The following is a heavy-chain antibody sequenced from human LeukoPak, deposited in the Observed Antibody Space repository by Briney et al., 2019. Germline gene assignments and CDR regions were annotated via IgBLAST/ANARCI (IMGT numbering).Heavy chain of an antibody. CDR2: IYHSGST. V-gene: IGHV4-30-2*01. CDR3: ARVGGYAIDY. Sequence: MSSQTLSLTCAVSGGSISSGGYSWSWIRQPPGKGLEWIGYIYHSGSTYYNPSLKSRVTISVDRSKNQFSLKLSSVTAADTAVYYCARVGGYAIDYWGQGTLVTVSS. CDR1: GGSISSGGYS. D-gene: IGHD5-12*01. J-gene: IGHJ4*02.